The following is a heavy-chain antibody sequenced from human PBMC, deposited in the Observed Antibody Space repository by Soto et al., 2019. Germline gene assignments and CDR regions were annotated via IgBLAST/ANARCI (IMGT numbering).Heavy chain of an antibody. V-gene: IGHV3-30-3*01. J-gene: IGHJ6*02. CDR1: GFTFTTYA. D-gene: IGHD5-12*01. CDR2: ISFDGDKK. Sequence: QAELVESGGGVVQPGRSLRLSCAASGFTFTTYAFHWVRQAPGKGLEWLAVISFDGDKKYYADSVKGRFINSRDNFKSTLYLQMNSLRAEDAALYFCGREDDYNYRYYNYGVDVWGQGPTVTVSS. CDR3: GREDDYNYRYYNYGVDV.